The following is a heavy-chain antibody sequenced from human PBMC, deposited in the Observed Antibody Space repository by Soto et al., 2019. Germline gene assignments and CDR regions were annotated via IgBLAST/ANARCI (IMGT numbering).Heavy chain of an antibody. CDR2: ISAYNGNT. CDR1: GYTFTSYG. CDR3: AREGHYYDSSGYPITAFDY. D-gene: IGHD3-22*01. J-gene: IGHJ4*02. Sequence: QVQLVQSGAEVKKPGASVKVSCKASGYTFTSYGISWVRQAPGQGLEWMGWISAYNGNTNYAQKLQGRVTMTTDTPTSTAYMELRSLRSDDTAVYYCAREGHYYDSSGYPITAFDYWGQGTLVTVSS. V-gene: IGHV1-18*01.